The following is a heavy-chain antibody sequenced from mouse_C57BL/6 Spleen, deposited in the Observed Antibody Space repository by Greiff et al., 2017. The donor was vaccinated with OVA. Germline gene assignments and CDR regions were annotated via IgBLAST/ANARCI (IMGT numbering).Heavy chain of an antibody. V-gene: IGHV1-52*01. CDR1: GYTFTSYW. CDR2: IDPSDSET. CDR3: ARCEEYYCAMDY. J-gene: IGHJ4*01. Sequence: VQLQQPGAELVRPGSSVKLSCKASGYTFTSYWMHWVKQRPIQGLEWIGNIDPSDSETHYNQKFKDKATLTVDKSSSTAYMQLSSLTSEDSAVYYCARCEEYYCAMDYWGQGTSVTVSS. D-gene: IGHD5-1*01.